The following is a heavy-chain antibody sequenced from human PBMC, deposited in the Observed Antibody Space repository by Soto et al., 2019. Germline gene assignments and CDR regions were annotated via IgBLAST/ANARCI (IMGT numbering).Heavy chain of an antibody. V-gene: IGHV3-43*01. Sequence: GGSLRLSCAASGFTFDDYTMHWVRQAPGKGLEWVSLISWDGGSTYYADSVKGRFTISRDNSKNSLYLQMNSLRTEDTALYYCAKDISQAGGSYSAYGMDVWGQGTTVTVSS. CDR3: AKDISQAGGSYSAYGMDV. CDR2: ISWDGGST. D-gene: IGHD1-26*01. J-gene: IGHJ6*02. CDR1: GFTFDDYT.